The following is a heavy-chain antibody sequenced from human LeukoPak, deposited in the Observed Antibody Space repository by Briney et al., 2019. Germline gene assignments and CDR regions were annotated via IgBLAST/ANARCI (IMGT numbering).Heavy chain of an antibody. D-gene: IGHD6-19*01. J-gene: IGHJ6*02. V-gene: IGHV3-30-3*01. CDR3: ARGWWLETYYYGMDV. CDR2: ISYDGSNK. Sequence: GGSLRLSCAAYGFTFSSYAMNWVRQAPGKGLEWVAVISYDGSNKYYADSVKGRFTISRDNSKNTLYLQMNSLRAEDTAVYYCARGWWLETYYYGMDVWGQGTTVTVSS. CDR1: GFTFSSYA.